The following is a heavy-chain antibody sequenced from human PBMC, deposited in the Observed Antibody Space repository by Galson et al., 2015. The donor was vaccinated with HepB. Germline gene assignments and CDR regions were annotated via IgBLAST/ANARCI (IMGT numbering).Heavy chain of an antibody. CDR1: GFTFSSFA. CDR2: ISYDGNTK. D-gene: IGHD3-16*01. CDR3: AKRAIMRAAPGPPPVYYVDS. Sequence: SLRLSCAASGFTFSSFAMHWVRQAPGKGLAWVAIISYDGNTKFYSHSVEGRFTISRDNSINTLYLQMDGLRPDDTAVYYCAKRAIMRAAPGPPPVYYVDSWGHGTLVTVSS. J-gene: IGHJ4*01. V-gene: IGHV3-30*18.